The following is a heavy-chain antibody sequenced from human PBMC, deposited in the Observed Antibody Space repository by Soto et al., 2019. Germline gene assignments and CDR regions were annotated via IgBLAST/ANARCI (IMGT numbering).Heavy chain of an antibody. Sequence: LSLTCSVSGGSINSYYWSWIRQPPGKGLEWIGYIFYSGRSGSTNYNPSPKSRVTISVDTSKNQFSLKVSSVTAADTAVYYCAKTALGWLDPWGQGTLVTVSS. CDR3: AKTALGWLDP. J-gene: IGHJ5*02. V-gene: IGHV4-59*01. CDR2: IFYSGRSGST. CDR1: GGSINSYY. D-gene: IGHD2-21*02.